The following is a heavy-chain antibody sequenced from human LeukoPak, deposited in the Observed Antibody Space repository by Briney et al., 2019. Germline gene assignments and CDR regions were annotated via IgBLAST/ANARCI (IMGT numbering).Heavy chain of an antibody. CDR1: GGSFSGYY. CDR3: ARRIVSVPAIQQGNWLDP. Sequence: PSETLSLTCAVYGGSFSGYYWSWIRQPPGKGLEWIGEINHSGSTNYNPSLKSRVTISVDTSKNQFSLKLSSVTAADTAVYYCARRIVSVPAIQQGNWLDPWGQGTLVTVSS. CDR2: INHSGST. D-gene: IGHD2-21*02. V-gene: IGHV4-34*01. J-gene: IGHJ5*02.